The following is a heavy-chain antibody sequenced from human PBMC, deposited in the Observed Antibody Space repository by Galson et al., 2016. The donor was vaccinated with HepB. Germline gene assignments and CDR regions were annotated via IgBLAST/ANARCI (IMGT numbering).Heavy chain of an antibody. J-gene: IGHJ4*02. Sequence: SLRLSCAASAFTFRSFWMSWVRQAPGKGLEWVANIKQDGTEKYYMDSVKGRFTIARDNAKNSTYLQMNSLRADDTAVYYCARDRGYSGWSYFDYWGQGTLVTVSS. V-gene: IGHV3-7*03. CDR2: IKQDGTEK. CDR3: ARDRGYSGWSYFDY. CDR1: AFTFRSFW. D-gene: IGHD6-19*01.